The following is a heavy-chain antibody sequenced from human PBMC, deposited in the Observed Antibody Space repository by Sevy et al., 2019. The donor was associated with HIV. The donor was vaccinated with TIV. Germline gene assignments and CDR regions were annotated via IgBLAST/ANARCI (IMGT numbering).Heavy chain of an antibody. CDR2: IWYDGNNQ. D-gene: IGHD4-17*01. V-gene: IGHV3-33*01. Sequence: GGSLRLSCVASGFAFSDYGMHWVRQAPGKGLEWVAVIWYDGNNQHYADSVRGRFTISRDNSKNTLYLQLSSLRAEDTAVYYCARDPRIFGDYLLTYFDYWCQGVLVTVSS. J-gene: IGHJ4*02. CDR3: ARDPRIFGDYLLTYFDY. CDR1: GFAFSDYG.